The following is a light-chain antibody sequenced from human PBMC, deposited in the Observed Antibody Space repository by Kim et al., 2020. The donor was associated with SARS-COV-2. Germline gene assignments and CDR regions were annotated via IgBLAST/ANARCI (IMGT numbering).Light chain of an antibody. CDR2: AAS. CDR1: QGIRNY. CDR3: QNYDSVPQM. Sequence: ASVGDRVTITCRASQGIRNYLAWYQQKPGKIPKLLIYAASALQSGVPSRFSGSGSGTDFALTISSLQPEDVATYYCQNYDSVPQMFGQGTKVDIK. J-gene: IGKJ1*01. V-gene: IGKV1-27*01.